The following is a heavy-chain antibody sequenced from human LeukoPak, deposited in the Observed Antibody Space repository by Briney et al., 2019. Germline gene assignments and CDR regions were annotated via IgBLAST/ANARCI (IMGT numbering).Heavy chain of an antibody. V-gene: IGHV4-39*01. CDR2: IYSSGSA. CDR1: GFIVSNFY. Sequence: GSLRLSCAASGFIVSNFYMAWIRQPPGKGLQWIGSIYSSGSAYYNPSLESRVAISVDTSENQFSLKLSSVTAADTAVYYCARHYGSWGQGTLVTVSS. D-gene: IGHD3-10*01. CDR3: ARHYGS. J-gene: IGHJ5*02.